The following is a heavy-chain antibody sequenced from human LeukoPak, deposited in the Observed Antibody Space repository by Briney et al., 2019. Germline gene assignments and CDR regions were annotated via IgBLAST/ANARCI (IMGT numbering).Heavy chain of an antibody. D-gene: IGHD2-2*01. Sequence: SVKVSCKASGGTFSSYAISWVRQAPGQGLEWMGGIIPIFGTANYAQKFQGRVTITADESTSTAYMELSSLRSEDTAVYYCARDLQTVVPAAVGYYYYMDVWGKGTTVTVSS. CDR1: GGTFSSYA. CDR3: ARDLQTVVPAAVGYYYYMDV. V-gene: IGHV1-69*13. CDR2: IIPIFGTA. J-gene: IGHJ6*03.